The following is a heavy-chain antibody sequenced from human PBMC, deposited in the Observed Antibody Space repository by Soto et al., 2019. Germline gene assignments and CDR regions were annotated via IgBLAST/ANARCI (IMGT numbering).Heavy chain of an antibody. CDR3: AKESSITAAGSGGWFDP. CDR2: ISFDGGNQ. V-gene: IGHV3-30*18. CDR1: GFDFNTYG. J-gene: IGHJ5*02. D-gene: IGHD6-13*01. Sequence: QVQLVQSGGGVVQPGRSLRLSCAASGFDFNTYGLHWVRQAPGKGLEWVAGISFDGGNQYYADSVKGRFTISRDKSNNNLFLQMNSLGAEDTATYDCAKESSITAAGSGGWFDPWGQGTLVIVSS.